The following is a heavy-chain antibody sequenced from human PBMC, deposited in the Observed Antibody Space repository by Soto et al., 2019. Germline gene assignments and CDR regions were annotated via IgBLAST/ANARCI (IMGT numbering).Heavy chain of an antibody. J-gene: IGHJ4*02. V-gene: IGHV3-23*01. Sequence: VQLLESGGGLVRPGGSLRLSCTASGFSFSSYALSWVRQAPGKGLEWVSTISGSDGKTYYAESVKSRFSISRDTSKTTLYLEMTSLRVEDTAVYYCARWSFLDYWGQGTRVTVS. CDR3: ARWSFLDY. D-gene: IGHD1-26*01. CDR2: ISGSDGKT. CDR1: GFSFSSYA.